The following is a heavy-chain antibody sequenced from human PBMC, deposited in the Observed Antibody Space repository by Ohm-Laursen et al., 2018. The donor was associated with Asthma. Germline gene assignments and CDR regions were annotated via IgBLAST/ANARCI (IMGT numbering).Heavy chain of an antibody. J-gene: IGHJ3*01. V-gene: IGHV3-21*01. CDR3: ARSNGRDCFDV. Sequence: SLRLSCAASGFTFRSYTMTWVRQAPGKGLEWVSTISSNSAYIYYADSVKGRFTISRDNSGNTLYLQMNSLRAEDTAVYYCARSNGRDCFDVWGQGTMVTVSS. CDR1: GFTFRSYT. D-gene: IGHD2-21*01. CDR2: ISSNSAYI.